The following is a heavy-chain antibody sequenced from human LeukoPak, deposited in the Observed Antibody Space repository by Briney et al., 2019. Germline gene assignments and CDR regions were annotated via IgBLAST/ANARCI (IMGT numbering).Heavy chain of an antibody. J-gene: IGHJ4*02. D-gene: IGHD2-15*01. CDR2: VSFDGRNE. CDR1: GFIFRNYA. V-gene: IGHV3-30*09. CDR3: VRQDCSGGGCYLDY. Sequence: GRSLRLSCAASGFIFRNYAMHWVRQAPGKGQDWVAVVSFDGRNEYYADSVKGRFAISRDNSKNTVHLQMNSLRAEDTAVCKCVRQDCSGGGCYLDYWGQGSLVTVSS.